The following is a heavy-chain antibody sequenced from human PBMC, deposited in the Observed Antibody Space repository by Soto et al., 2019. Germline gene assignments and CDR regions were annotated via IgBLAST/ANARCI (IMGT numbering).Heavy chain of an antibody. Sequence: QVQLVESGGGVVQPGRSLRLSCAASGFTFSSYGMHWVRQAPGKGLEWVAVISYDGSNKYYADSVKGRFTISRDNSKNXLYLQMNSLRAEDTAVYYCAKGERGYSSMVDAFDIWGQGTMVTVSS. V-gene: IGHV3-30*18. CDR2: ISYDGSNK. CDR1: GFTFSSYG. J-gene: IGHJ3*02. CDR3: AKGERGYSSMVDAFDI. D-gene: IGHD5-18*01.